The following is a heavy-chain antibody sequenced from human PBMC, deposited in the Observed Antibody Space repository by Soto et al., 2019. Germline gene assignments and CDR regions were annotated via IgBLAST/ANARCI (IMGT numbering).Heavy chain of an antibody. CDR1: GFTFSGYG. CDR3: AKAEGSGYSGL. J-gene: IGHJ4*02. V-gene: IGHV3-30*18. D-gene: IGHD5-12*01. CDR2: ISYDGSNK. Sequence: PGGSMRLSCAASGFTFSGYGMHWVRQAPGKGLEWVAIISYDGSNKYYADSVKGRFTISRDNSKNTLYLQMNSLRTEDTAVYYCAKAEGSGYSGLWGQGTLVTVSS.